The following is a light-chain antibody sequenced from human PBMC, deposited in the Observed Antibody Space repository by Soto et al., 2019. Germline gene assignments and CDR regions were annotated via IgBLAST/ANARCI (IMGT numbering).Light chain of an antibody. J-gene: IGLJ3*02. V-gene: IGLV1-44*01. CDR2: SNN. CDR3: AAWDDSLNGLV. CDR1: SSNIGVNT. Sequence: QSVLTQPPSASGTPGQRVPISCSGGSSNIGVNTVNWYQQLPGTAPKLLIYSNNQRPSGVPDRFSGSKSGTSASLAISGRQSEDEADYYCAAWDDSLNGLVFGGGTKLTVL.